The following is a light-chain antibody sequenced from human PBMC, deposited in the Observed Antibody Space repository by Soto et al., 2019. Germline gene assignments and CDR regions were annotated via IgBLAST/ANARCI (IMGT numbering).Light chain of an antibody. J-gene: IGKJ3*01. V-gene: IGKV1-39*01. Sequence: DIQMTQSPSSLSASVGDRVTITCRASQSINTFLNWYQHKPGRAPNLLISGASTLQSGVPSRFSGSGAGTDFTLTISSLHPEDFATYYCQQSFITPFTFGPGTKVDIK. CDR3: QQSFITPFT. CDR2: GAS. CDR1: QSINTF.